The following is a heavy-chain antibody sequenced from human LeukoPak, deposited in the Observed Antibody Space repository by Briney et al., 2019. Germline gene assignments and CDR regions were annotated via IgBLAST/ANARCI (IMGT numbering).Heavy chain of an antibody. CDR2: ISYDGSDI. J-gene: IGHJ4*02. CDR3: ARGHDYGDY. V-gene: IGHV3-33*05. Sequence: GGSLKLSCAASGFTLSSNGMHWVRPAPGKGLEWVAVISYDGSDIYYADSVKGRFTISRDNSKNTLYLQMNSLRAEDTAIYYCARGHDYGDYWGQGTLVTVSS. CDR1: GFTLSSNG.